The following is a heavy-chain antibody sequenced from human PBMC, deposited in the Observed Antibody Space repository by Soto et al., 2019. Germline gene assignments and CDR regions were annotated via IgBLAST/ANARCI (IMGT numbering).Heavy chain of an antibody. CDR1: GGSIRSNDYY. J-gene: IGHJ5*02. CDR2: VHYSGIT. Sequence: PSETLSLTCVVSGGSIRSNDYYWDWIRQPPGKGLEWIGTVHYSGITHYNPSLKSRVTMSVDTSKNQFSLKVNSVTAADTAVYYCAREQQQLGLNWFDPWGQGTLVTVSS. D-gene: IGHD6-13*01. CDR3: AREQQQLGLNWFDP. V-gene: IGHV4-39*02.